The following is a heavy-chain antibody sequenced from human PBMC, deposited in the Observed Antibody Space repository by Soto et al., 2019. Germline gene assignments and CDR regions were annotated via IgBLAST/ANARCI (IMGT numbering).Heavy chain of an antibody. Sequence: GGSLRLSCAASGFTFSSYAMSWVRQAPGKGLEWVSAISGSGGSKYYADSVKGRFTISRDNSKNTLYLQMNSLRAEDTAVYYCATDPAVAGTLFDYWGQGTLVTVSS. D-gene: IGHD6-19*01. CDR2: ISGSGGSK. CDR1: GFTFSSYA. CDR3: ATDPAVAGTLFDY. J-gene: IGHJ4*02. V-gene: IGHV3-23*01.